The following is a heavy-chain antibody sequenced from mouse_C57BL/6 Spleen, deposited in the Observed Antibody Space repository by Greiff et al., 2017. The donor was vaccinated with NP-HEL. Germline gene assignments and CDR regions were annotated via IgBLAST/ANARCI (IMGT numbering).Heavy chain of an antibody. V-gene: IGHV1-82*01. CDR3: ARWGYDYDGYAMDY. D-gene: IGHD2-4*01. Sequence: VQLQQSGPELVKPGASVKISCKASGYAFSSSWMNWVKQRPGKGLEWIGRIYPGDGDTNYNGKFKGKATLTADKSSSTAYMQLSSLTSEDSAVYFCARWGYDYDGYAMDYWGQGTSVTVSS. CDR1: GYAFSSSW. J-gene: IGHJ4*01. CDR2: IYPGDGDT.